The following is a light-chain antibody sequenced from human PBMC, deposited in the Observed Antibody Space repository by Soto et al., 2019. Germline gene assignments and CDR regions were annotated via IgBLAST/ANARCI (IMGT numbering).Light chain of an antibody. CDR1: KGLNNN. V-gene: IGKV1-27*01. CDR2: AAS. Sequence: DIQMTQSPSSLSASVGDRVTITCRASKGLNNNLAWYQQKPGKVPKLLIYAASTLQLGVPSRFSGSGSGTDFTLTISSLQSEDVATYYCQNYYNAPFTFGPGTKVDLK. CDR3: QNYYNAPFT. J-gene: IGKJ3*01.